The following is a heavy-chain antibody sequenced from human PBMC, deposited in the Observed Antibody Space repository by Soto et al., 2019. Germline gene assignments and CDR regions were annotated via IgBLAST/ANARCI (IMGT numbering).Heavy chain of an antibody. CDR1: GFSVSSNY. CDR3: ARHRHPRGTVGATSPLDP. Sequence: GGSLRLSCAISGFSVSSNYLSWVRQAPGKGLEWVSVHYSGGSAYYADSVQGRFTISRDKSNNTLYLQMRRVRAEYTAVYFCARHRHPRGTVGATSPLDPWGQGTQVTVSS. V-gene: IGHV3-53*01. CDR2: HYSGGSA. D-gene: IGHD1-26*01. J-gene: IGHJ5*02.